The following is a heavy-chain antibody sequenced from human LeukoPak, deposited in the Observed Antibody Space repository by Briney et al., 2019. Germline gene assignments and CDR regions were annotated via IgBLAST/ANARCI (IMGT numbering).Heavy chain of an antibody. Sequence: PSETLSLTCSVPGGSIISSNYYWGWIRQPPGKGLEWIGSIYQSGSGSSYYNPSLKSRVIVSGDTSNNHFSLRLRSVTAADTAVYYCASTLRFLPYRRFDYWGQGTLVTVPS. CDR1: GGSIISSNYY. CDR3: ASTLRFLPYRRFDY. J-gene: IGHJ4*02. V-gene: IGHV4-39*01. CDR2: IYQSGSGSS. D-gene: IGHD3-3*01.